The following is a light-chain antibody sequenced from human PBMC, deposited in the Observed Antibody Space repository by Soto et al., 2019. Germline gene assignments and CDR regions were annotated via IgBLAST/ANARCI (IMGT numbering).Light chain of an antibody. CDR2: GAS. CDR3: QRYNDWPPYS. CDR1: QSISSN. J-gene: IGKJ2*03. V-gene: IGKV3-15*01. Sequence: EIVMTLSPATLSVSPGERATLSCRASQSISSNLAWYQHKVGQAPRLLIYGASTRATGIPARFSGSGSGTEFTLTISSLQSEDFAVYFCQRYNDWPPYSFGQGTKLEFK.